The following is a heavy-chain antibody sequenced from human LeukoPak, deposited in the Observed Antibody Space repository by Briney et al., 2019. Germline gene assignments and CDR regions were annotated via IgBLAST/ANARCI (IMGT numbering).Heavy chain of an antibody. Sequence: ASVKVSCKASGYTFTSYGISWVRQAPGQGLEWMGWISAYNGNTNYAQKLQGRVTMTTDTSTSTAYMELRSLRSDDTAVYYCARDFGYSGSSLYFDYWGQGTLVTVSS. CDR3: ARDFGYSGSSLYFDY. J-gene: IGHJ4*02. CDR2: ISAYNGNT. D-gene: IGHD1-26*01. V-gene: IGHV1-18*01. CDR1: GYTFTSYG.